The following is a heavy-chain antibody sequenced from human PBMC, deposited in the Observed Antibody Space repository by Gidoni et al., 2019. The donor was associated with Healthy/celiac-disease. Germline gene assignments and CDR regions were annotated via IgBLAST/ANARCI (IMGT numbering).Heavy chain of an antibody. CDR1: GFPFSSYG. V-gene: IGHV3-33*01. CDR3: ARAPHLAYCGGDCYRGAFDI. D-gene: IGHD2-21*02. J-gene: IGHJ3*02. Sequence: QVQLVESGGGVVQPGRSLRLSCAASGFPFSSYGMHWVRQAPGKGLEWVAVRWYVGSNKYYADSVKGRFTISRDNSKNTLYLQMNSLRAEDTAVYYCARAPHLAYCGGDCYRGAFDIWGQGTMVTVSS. CDR2: RWYVGSNK.